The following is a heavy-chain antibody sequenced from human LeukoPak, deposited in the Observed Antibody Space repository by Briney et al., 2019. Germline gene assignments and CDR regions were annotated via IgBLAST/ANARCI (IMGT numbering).Heavy chain of an antibody. CDR1: GGSFSGYY. CDR2: INHSGST. Sequence: PSETLSLTCAVYGGSFSGYYWSWIRQPPGKGLEWIGEINHSGSTNYNPSLKSRATISVDTSKNQFSLKLSSVTAADTAVYYCARGAPDYGDYVSANPSNDYWGQGTLVTVSS. CDR3: ARGAPDYGDYVSANPSNDY. D-gene: IGHD4-17*01. V-gene: IGHV4-34*01. J-gene: IGHJ4*02.